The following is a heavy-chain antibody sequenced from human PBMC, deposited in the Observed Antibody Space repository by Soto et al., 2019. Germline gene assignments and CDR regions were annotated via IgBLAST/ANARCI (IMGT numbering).Heavy chain of an antibody. CDR1: GITFSSYA. D-gene: IGHD6-19*01. CDR2: ISGSGGRT. J-gene: IGHJ4*02. V-gene: IGHV3-23*01. CDR3: AKEIVGGSSGWYSGGVDY. Sequence: GGSLRLSCAASGITFSSYAMSWVRQAPGKGLEWVSAISGSGGRTYYADSVKGRFTISRDNSKDTLYLEMNSLRAEDTAVYYCAKEIVGGSSGWYSGGVDYWGQGTLVTVSS.